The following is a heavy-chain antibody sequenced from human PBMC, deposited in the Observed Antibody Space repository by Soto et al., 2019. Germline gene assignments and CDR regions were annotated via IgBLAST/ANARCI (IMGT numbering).Heavy chain of an antibody. D-gene: IGHD2-2*01. CDR3: ARRLGTSASNTDLDY. J-gene: IGHJ4*01. CDR2: INSAGSST. Sequence: EVQLVESGGGLVQPGGSLRLSCAASGFTFSSYWMHWVRQAPGKGLVWVSSINSAGSSTTYADSVKGRFTISRDNAQSTLYPQMNILRAEDTALYSWARRLGTSASNTDLDYRG. CDR1: GFTFSSYW. V-gene: IGHV3-74*01.